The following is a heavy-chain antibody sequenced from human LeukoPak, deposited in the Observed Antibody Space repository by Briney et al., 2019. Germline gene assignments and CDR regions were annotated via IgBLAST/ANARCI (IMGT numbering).Heavy chain of an antibody. CDR2: TYYRSKWYN. V-gene: IGHV6-1*01. J-gene: IGHJ6*03. CDR3: ARDLVWFGDHQWRAMDV. CDR1: GDSVSSNSAA. Sequence: SQTLSLTCAISGDSVSSNSAAWNWIRQSPSRGLEWLGRTYYRSKWYNDYAVSVKSRITINPDTSKNQFSLQLNSVTPEDTAVYYCARDLVWFGDHQWRAMDVWGKGTTVTVSS. D-gene: IGHD3-10*01.